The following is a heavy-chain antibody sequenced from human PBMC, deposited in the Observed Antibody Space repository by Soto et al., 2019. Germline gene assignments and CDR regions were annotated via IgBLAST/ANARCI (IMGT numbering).Heavy chain of an antibody. V-gene: IGHV4-34*01. D-gene: IGHD2-15*01. CDR3: ARGGAYCSGGSCYWVTRYYGMDV. Sequence: SETLSLTCAVYGGSFSGYYWSWIRQPPGKGLEWIGEINHSGSTNYTPSLKSRVTISVDTSKNQFSLKLSSVTAADTAVYYCARGGAYCSGGSCYWVTRYYGMDVWGQGTTVTVSS. CDR1: GGSFSGYY. CDR2: INHSGST. J-gene: IGHJ6*02.